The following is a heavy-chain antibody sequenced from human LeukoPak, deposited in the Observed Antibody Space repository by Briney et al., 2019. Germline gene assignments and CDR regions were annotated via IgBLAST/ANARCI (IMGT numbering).Heavy chain of an antibody. Sequence: PGGSLRLSCAASGFTFSSYWMSWVRQAPGKGLEWVANIKQDGSEKYYVDSVKGRFTISRDNAKNSLYLQMNSLRAEDTAVYYCARDGYDFWGGTHPDYYYYYGMDVWGQGTTATVSS. J-gene: IGHJ6*02. CDR3: ARDGYDFWGGTHPDYYYYYGMDV. CDR2: IKQDGSEK. V-gene: IGHV3-7*01. D-gene: IGHD3-3*01. CDR1: GFTFSSYW.